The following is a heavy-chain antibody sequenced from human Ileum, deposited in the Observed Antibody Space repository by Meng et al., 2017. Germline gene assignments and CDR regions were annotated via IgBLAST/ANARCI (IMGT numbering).Heavy chain of an antibody. CDR3: ARSSKTVRGADDAFDI. CDR2: IKWNGGSP. V-gene: IGHV3-20*04. D-gene: IGHD3-10*01. Sequence: GESLKISCAASGFTFVEYGMTWVRQAPGKGLEWVSYIKWNGGSPTYADSVKGRFTISRHSAKNSLYLQMNSLRAEDTAMYYCARSSKTVRGADDAFDIWGQGTLVTVSS. CDR1: GFTFVEYG. J-gene: IGHJ3*02.